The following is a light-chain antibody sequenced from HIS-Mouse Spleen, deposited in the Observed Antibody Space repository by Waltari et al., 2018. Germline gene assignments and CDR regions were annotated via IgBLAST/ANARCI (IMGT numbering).Light chain of an antibody. CDR2: AAS. J-gene: IGKJ1*01. Sequence: DIQLTNSPSYLPPSVGDQCNLTCRASQGISSYLAWYQQKPGKAPKLLIYAASTLQSGVPSRFSGSGSGTEFTLTISSLQPEDFATYYCQQLNSYPPTFGQGTKVEIK. CDR1: QGISSY. CDR3: QQLNSYPPT. V-gene: IGKV1-9*01.